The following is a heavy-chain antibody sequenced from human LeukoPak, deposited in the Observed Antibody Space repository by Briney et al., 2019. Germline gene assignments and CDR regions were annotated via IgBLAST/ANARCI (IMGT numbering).Heavy chain of an antibody. J-gene: IGHJ4*02. D-gene: IGHD6-19*01. CDR2: IYTSGST. V-gene: IGHV4-4*07. Sequence: SETLSLTCAVSGGSISSYYWSWIRQPAGKGLEWIGRIYTSGSTNYNPSLKSRVTMSVDTSKNQFSLKLSSVTAADTAVYYCAREVAGTVGEKYVEGIDYWGQGTLVTVSS. CDR3: AREVAGTVGEKYVEGIDY. CDR1: GGSISSYY.